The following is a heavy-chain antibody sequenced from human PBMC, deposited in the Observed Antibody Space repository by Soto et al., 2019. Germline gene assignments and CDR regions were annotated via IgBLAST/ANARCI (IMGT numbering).Heavy chain of an antibody. D-gene: IGHD3-3*01. V-gene: IGHV3-66*01. CDR3: ARESQYDFWSGYQGDVY. J-gene: IGHJ4*02. Sequence: GGSLRLSCAASGFTVSSNYMSWVRQAPGKGLEWVSVIYSGGSTYYADSVKGRFTISRDNSKNTLYLQMNSLRAEDTAVYYCARESQYDFWSGYQGDVYWGQGTLVTVSS. CDR2: IYSGGST. CDR1: GFTVSSNY.